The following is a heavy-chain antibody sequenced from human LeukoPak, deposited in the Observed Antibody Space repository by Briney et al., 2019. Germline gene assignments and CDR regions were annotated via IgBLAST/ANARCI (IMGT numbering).Heavy chain of an antibody. J-gene: IGHJ4*02. D-gene: IGHD6-19*01. CDR3: AREPRKQWLVRPEPLARYYFDY. CDR1: GFTFSSYS. V-gene: IGHV3-21*01. CDR2: ISSSSSYI. Sequence: GGSLRLSCAASGFTFSSYSMNWVRQAPGKGLEWVSSISSSSSYIYYADSVKGRFTISRDNAKNSLYLQMNSLRAEDTAVYYCAREPRKQWLVRPEPLARYYFDYWGQGTLVTVSS.